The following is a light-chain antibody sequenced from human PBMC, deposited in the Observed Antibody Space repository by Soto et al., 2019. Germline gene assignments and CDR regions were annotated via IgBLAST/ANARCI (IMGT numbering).Light chain of an antibody. J-gene: IGKJ5*01. CDR2: KIS. Sequence: DVIMTQSRISLPVSLGQAPSISCRSRQGLVYMDGNTYLNWFQQRPGQSPRXXIYKISNRDSGVPDRFSGSGSGTYFTLQISRVEAEDVGIYYCMQGTHWPLTFGQGTRLEIK. CDR3: MQGTHWPLT. V-gene: IGKV2-30*01. CDR1: QGLVYMDGNTY.